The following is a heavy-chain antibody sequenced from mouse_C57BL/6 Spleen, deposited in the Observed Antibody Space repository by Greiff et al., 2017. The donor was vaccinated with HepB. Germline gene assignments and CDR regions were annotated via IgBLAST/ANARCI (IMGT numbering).Heavy chain of an antibody. D-gene: IGHD5-5*01. CDR1: GFTFSSYG. CDR2: ISSGGSYT. V-gene: IGHV5-6*01. J-gene: IGHJ2*01. CDR3: ALPPTLDD. Sequence: EVQVVESGGDLVKPGGSLKLSCAASGFTFSSYGMSWVRQTPDKRLEWVATISSGGSYTYYPDSVKGRFTISRDNAKNTLYLQMSSLKSEDTAMYCCALPPTLDDWGQGTTLTVSS.